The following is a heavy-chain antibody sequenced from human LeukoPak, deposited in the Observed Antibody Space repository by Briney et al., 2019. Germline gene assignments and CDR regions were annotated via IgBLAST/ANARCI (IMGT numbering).Heavy chain of an antibody. CDR2: ISTGSSTI. J-gene: IGHJ4*02. Sequence: PGGSLRLSCAASGFTFSDYYMSWIRQAPGKGLEWVSYISTGSSTIYYADSVKGRFTISRDNAKNSLFLHMNSLRAEDTAVYYCARTSRYSSSWSVQYYFDYWGQGTLVTVSS. V-gene: IGHV3-11*04. D-gene: IGHD6-13*01. CDR3: ARTSRYSSSWSVQYYFDY. CDR1: GFTFSDYY.